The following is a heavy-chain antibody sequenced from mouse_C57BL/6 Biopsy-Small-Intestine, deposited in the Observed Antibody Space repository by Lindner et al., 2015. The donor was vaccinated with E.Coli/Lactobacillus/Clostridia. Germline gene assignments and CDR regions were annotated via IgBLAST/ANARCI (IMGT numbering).Heavy chain of an antibody. J-gene: IGHJ4*01. CDR3: ARGDYGSSYGGMDF. Sequence: QLQESGAELVKPGAPVKISCKVSGYSFSSYWMNWVKQGPGKGLEWIGQIYPGDGDTNYNGKFKGKATLTADKFSSTAYMHLSSLTSEDSAVYLCARGDYGSSYGGMDFWGQGTPVTVSS. CDR2: IYPGDGDT. D-gene: IGHD1-1*01. V-gene: IGHV1-80*01. CDR1: GYSFSSYW.